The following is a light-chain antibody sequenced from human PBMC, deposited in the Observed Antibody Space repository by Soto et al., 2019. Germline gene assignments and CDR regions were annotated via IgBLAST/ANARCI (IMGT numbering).Light chain of an antibody. CDR3: QHYYSTTST. CDR1: QSVLYSSNNKNY. V-gene: IGKV4-1*01. CDR2: WAS. Sequence: DIVMTQSPDSLAVSLGERATINCKSSQSVLYSSNNKNYLAWYQQKPGQPPKLLIYWASTRASGVPDRFSGSGSGTYSTLTIIILQAENVAVYYCQHYYSTTSTFGHGTIVAIK. J-gene: IGKJ3*01.